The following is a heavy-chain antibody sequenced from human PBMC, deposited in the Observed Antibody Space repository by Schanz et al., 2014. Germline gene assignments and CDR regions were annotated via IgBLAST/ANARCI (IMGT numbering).Heavy chain of an antibody. CDR1: GFTFSSYG. Sequence: QVQLVESGGGVVQPGRSLRLSCAASGFTFSSYGMHWVRQAPGKGLEWVAAMSYDGSIKYYGDSVKGRFTISRDNSKNTLYLHMNTLRSEDTAVYYCAKDSTHIDIVLVPTAIDYWGQGTLVTGSS. J-gene: IGHJ4*02. V-gene: IGHV3-30*18. CDR2: MSYDGSIK. D-gene: IGHD2-2*01. CDR3: AKDSTHIDIVLVPTAIDY.